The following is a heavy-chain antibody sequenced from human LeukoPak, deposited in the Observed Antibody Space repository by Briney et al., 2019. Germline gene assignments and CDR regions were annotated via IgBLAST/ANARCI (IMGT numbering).Heavy chain of an antibody. V-gene: IGHV3-21*01. D-gene: IGHD3-22*01. CDR2: ISSSNYI. J-gene: IGHJ5*02. Sequence: GGSLRLSCAASGFTFSSYSMNWVRQAPGRGLEWVSSISSSNYIYYADSVKGRFTISRDNAKNSLHLQMNSLRAEDTAVYYCVRSLYESSGPNWFDPWGLGTLVTVSS. CDR1: GFTFSSYS. CDR3: VRSLYESSGPNWFDP.